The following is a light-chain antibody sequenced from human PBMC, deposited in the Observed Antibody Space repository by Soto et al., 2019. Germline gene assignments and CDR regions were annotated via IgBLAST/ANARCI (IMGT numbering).Light chain of an antibody. V-gene: IGLV2-14*01. CDR3: NSYTSRSTLDV. J-gene: IGLJ1*01. CDR1: SSDVGGFKF. CDR2: EVS. Sequence: QSALAQPASVSGFPGQSITISCTGTSSDVGGFKFVSWYQQHPGKAPKLMIYEVSYRPSGVSNRFSGSKSGNTASLTISGLQAEDEADYYCNSYTSRSTLDVFGNGTKSPS.